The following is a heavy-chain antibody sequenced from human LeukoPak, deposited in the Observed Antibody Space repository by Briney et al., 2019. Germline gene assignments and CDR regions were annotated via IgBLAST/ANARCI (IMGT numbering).Heavy chain of an antibody. J-gene: IGHJ4*02. Sequence: ASVTVSFMSSVYTFINYYMHWVRQAPAQGLEGMGIINPSAGSTIYAQKFQGRFTMTSDTSKSTVYIDLNNLRSGGTAVYYLSRVGGGEGTADDYWGQGTLVSVSS. CDR1: VYTFINYY. V-gene: IGHV1-46*01. CDR3: SRVGGGEGTADDY. D-gene: IGHD3-10*01. CDR2: INPSAGST.